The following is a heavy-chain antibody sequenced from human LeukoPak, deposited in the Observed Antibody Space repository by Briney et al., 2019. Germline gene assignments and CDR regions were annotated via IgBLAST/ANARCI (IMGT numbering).Heavy chain of an antibody. J-gene: IGHJ4*02. CDR1: GFTFSSYG. D-gene: IGHD3-22*01. Sequence: GGSLRLSCAASGFTFSSYGMHWVRQAPGKGLEWVAVIWYDGSNKYYADSVKGRFTISRDNAKNSLHLQMNSVRAEDAAVYYCARVDNSGSIPDYWGQGTLVIVSS. CDR3: ARVDNSGSIPDY. V-gene: IGHV3-33*01. CDR2: IWYDGSNK.